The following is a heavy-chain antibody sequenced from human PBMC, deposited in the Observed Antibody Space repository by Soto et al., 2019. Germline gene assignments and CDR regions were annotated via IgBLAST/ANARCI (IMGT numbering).Heavy chain of an antibody. V-gene: IGHV3-23*01. CDR3: AKGSSGSYYYYMDV. CDR1: GFTFSSYA. Sequence: GGSLRLSCAASGFTFSSYAMSWVRQAPGKGLEWVSAISGSGGSTYYADSVKGRFTISRDNSKNTLYLQMNSLRAEDTAVYYCAKGSSGSYYYYMDVWGKGTTVTVSS. D-gene: IGHD3-10*01. CDR2: ISGSGGST. J-gene: IGHJ6*03.